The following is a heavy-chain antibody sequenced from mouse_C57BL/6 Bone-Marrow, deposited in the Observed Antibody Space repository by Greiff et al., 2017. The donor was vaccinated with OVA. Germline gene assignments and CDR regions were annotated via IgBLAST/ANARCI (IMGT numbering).Heavy chain of an antibody. D-gene: IGHD2-5*01. CDR3: ASAYYSIWYFDV. CDR1: GFNIKDYY. J-gene: IGHJ1*03. CDR2: IDPEDGET. Sequence: EVQLVESGAELVKPGASVKLSCTASGFNIKDYYMHWVKQRTEQGLEWIGRIDPEDGETKYAPKFQGKATITADTSSNTAYLQLISLTSEDTAVYYCASAYYSIWYFDVWGTGTTVTVSS. V-gene: IGHV14-2*01.